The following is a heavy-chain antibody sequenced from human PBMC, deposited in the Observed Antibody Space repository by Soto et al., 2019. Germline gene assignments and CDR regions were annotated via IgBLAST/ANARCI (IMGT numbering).Heavy chain of an antibody. CDR1: GGTFSTYP. D-gene: IGHD6-19*01. CDR2: IIPKFGTT. J-gene: IGHJ5*02. Sequence: QVQLVQSGAEVKKPGSSVKVSCKSSGGTFSTYPINWVRQAPGQGLEYMGGIIPKFGTTNYAQKLRGTVTITAEESTSTDYMELNNLRSDDTDVYYCARGASNSTGWYSWFDHWGQGTLVTVSS. CDR3: ARGASNSTGWYSWFDH. V-gene: IGHV1-69*01.